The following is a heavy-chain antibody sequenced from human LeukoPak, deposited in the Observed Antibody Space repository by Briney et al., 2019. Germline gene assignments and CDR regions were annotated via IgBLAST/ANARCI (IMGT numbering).Heavy chain of an antibody. CDR3: AKPHYYGSSGYYVGAFDI. V-gene: IGHV3-23*01. D-gene: IGHD3-22*01. J-gene: IGHJ3*02. CDR2: ISGSGGST. CDR1: GFTFSSYA. Sequence: PGGSLRLSCAASGFTFSSYAMSWVRQAPGKGLEWVSAISGSGGSTYYADSVKGRFTISRDNSKNTLYLQMNSLRAEDTAVYYCAKPHYYGSSGYYVGAFDIWGQGTMVTVSS.